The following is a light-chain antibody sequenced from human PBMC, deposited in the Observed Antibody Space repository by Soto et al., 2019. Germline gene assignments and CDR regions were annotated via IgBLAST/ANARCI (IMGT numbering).Light chain of an antibody. J-gene: IGKJ1*01. V-gene: IGKV1-39*01. CDR2: EST. CDR1: QPSASF. Sequence: DIQVTQSPSSLSASVGDRVTITCRTSQPSASFMNWYQLKIGEAPRLLIYESTYLQSGVPSRFSGSGSGTDFALTIRGLQPEDFATYYCQQTWQSPVTFGKGTKVDIK. CDR3: QQTWQSPVT.